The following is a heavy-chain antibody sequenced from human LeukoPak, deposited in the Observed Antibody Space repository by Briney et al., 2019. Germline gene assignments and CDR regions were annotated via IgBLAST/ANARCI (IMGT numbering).Heavy chain of an antibody. D-gene: IGHD4-17*01. J-gene: IGHJ4*02. V-gene: IGHV3-7*01. Sequence: GGSLRLSCAASGFTFSSYWMSWVRQAPGKGLEWVANIKQDGSEKYYVDSVKGRFTISRDNAKNSLYLQMNSLRAEDTAVYYCARDLIGGNLMTTVTTWDYWGQGTLVTVSS. CDR1: GFTFSSYW. CDR2: IKQDGSEK. CDR3: ARDLIGGNLMTTVTTWDY.